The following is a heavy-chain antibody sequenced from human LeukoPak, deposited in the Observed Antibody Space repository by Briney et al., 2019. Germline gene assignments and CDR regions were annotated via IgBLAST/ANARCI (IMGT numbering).Heavy chain of an antibody. CDR2: IYYSGST. CDR3: ARVFVSAGFFFDY. J-gene: IGHJ4*02. CDR1: GGSTSSYY. V-gene: IGHV4-59*01. D-gene: IGHD3-3*01. Sequence: SETLSLTCTVSGGSTSSYYWSWIRQPPGKGLEWIGYIYYSGSTNYNPSLKSRVTISVDTSKNQFSLKLSSVTAADTAVYYCARVFVSAGFFFDYWGQGTLVTVSS.